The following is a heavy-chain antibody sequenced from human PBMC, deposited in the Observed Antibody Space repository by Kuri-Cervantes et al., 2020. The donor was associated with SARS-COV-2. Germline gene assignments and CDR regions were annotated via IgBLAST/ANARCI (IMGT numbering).Heavy chain of an antibody. Sequence: ASVKVSCKASGYTFSGYYIHWVRQAPGQGLEWMGWIKPNSGGTNYAQKFQGRVTMTRDTSISTAYMELSRLRSDDTAVYYCARVPAIVVVPAAIVDWYFDLWGRGTLVTVSS. V-gene: IGHV1-2*02. CDR2: IKPNSGGT. D-gene: IGHD2-2*01. CDR3: ARVPAIVVVPAAIVDWYFDL. CDR1: GYTFSGYY. J-gene: IGHJ2*01.